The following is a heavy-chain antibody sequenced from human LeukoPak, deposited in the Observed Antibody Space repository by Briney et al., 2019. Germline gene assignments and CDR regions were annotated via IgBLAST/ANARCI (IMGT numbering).Heavy chain of an antibody. CDR3: AKDRRRLRLGELSLRVDY. D-gene: IGHD3-16*02. J-gene: IGHJ4*02. Sequence: GGSLRLSCAASGFTLSSYAMSWVRQAPGKGLEWVSAISGSGGSTYYADSVKGRFTISRDNSKNTLYLQMNSLRAEDTAVSYCAKDRRRLRLGELSLRVDYWGQGTLVTVSS. CDR2: ISGSGGST. CDR1: GFTLSSYA. V-gene: IGHV3-23*01.